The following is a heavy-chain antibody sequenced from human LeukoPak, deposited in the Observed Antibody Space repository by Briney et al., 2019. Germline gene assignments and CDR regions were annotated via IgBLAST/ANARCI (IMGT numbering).Heavy chain of an antibody. Sequence: TGGSLRHSCAASGFTFSSYAMSWVRQAPGKGLEWVSAISGSGGSTYYADSVKGRFTISRDNSKNTLYLQMNSLRAEDTAVYYCAKDPYGSGSYYLNWGQGTLVTVSS. J-gene: IGHJ4*02. V-gene: IGHV3-23*01. D-gene: IGHD3-10*01. CDR1: GFTFSSYA. CDR3: AKDPYGSGSYYLN. CDR2: ISGSGGST.